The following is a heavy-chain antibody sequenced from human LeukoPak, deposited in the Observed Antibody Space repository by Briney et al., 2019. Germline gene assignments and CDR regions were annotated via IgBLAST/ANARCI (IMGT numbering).Heavy chain of an antibody. D-gene: IGHD2-15*01. V-gene: IGHV3-33*01. J-gene: IGHJ6*02. CDR3: ARPRTEGYDGLLHGMDV. CDR2: IWYDGSNK. CDR1: GFTFSSYG. Sequence: GGSLRPSCAAFGFTFSSYGMHWVRQAPGKGLEWVAVIWYDGSNKYYADSVKGRFTISRDNSKNTLYLQMNSLRAEDTAVYYCARPRTEGYDGLLHGMDVWGQGTTVTVSS.